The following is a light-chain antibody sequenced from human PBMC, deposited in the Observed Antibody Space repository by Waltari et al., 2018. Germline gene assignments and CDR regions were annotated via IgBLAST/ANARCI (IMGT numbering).Light chain of an antibody. Sequence: DIQMTQSPSSVSASVGDRVTITCRASQGLGRWLAWYQQKPGKAPKFLIYAASRLQSGVPSRFSGSGSGTDFTLTINSLQPEDFATYYCQQANTFPFTFGQGTRLEIK. J-gene: IGKJ5*01. CDR3: QQANTFPFT. CDR1: QGLGRW. V-gene: IGKV1-12*01. CDR2: AAS.